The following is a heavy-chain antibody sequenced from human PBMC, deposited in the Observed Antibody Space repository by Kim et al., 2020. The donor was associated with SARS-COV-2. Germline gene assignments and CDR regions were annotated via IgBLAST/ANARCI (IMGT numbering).Heavy chain of an antibody. D-gene: IGHD3-22*01. CDR3: ASFSDSSGYSAPNAFDI. J-gene: IGHJ3*02. V-gene: IGHV3-30*03. Sequence: VKGRLTISNDNAKNTLYLQMNSLRAEDTAVYYCASFSDSSGYSAPNAFDIWGQGTMVTVSS.